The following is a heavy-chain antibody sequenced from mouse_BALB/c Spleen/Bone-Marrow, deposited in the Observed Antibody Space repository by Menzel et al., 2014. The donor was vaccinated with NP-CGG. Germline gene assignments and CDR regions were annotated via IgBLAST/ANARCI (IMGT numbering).Heavy chain of an antibody. D-gene: IGHD2-1*01. CDR2: ISYSGST. J-gene: IGHJ2*01. Sequence: EVQLQQSGPSLVKPSQTLSLPCSVTGDSIXSGYWNWIRKFPGNKLEYMGYISYSGSTYYNPSLKSRISITRDTSKNQYYLQLNSVTTEDTATYYCARSRDYYGNSLDYWGQGTTLTVSS. CDR1: GDSIXSGY. V-gene: IGHV3-8*02. CDR3: ARSRDYYGNSLDY.